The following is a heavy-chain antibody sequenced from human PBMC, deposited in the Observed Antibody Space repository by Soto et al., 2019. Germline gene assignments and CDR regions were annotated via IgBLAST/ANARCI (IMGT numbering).Heavy chain of an antibody. D-gene: IGHD5-12*01. CDR2: INPNSGVT. J-gene: IGHJ6*02. Sequence: GASVKVSCKASGYNFIGYYMYWVRQAPGQGLEWMGWINPNSGVTNYAQKFQGRVTMTRDTSIITGHMDLSRVTSDDTAVYYCARGAKVARSPFSGMDVWGQATTVTVSS. V-gene: IGHV1-2*02. CDR1: GYNFIGYY. CDR3: ARGAKVARSPFSGMDV.